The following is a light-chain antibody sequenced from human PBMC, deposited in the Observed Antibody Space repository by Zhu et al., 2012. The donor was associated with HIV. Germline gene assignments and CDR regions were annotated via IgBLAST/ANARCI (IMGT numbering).Light chain of an antibody. CDR3: QQCSRLPWT. CDR2: TTS. V-gene: IGKV3-20*01. J-gene: IGKJ1*01. CDR1: QNIGSTY. Sequence: IMLTQSPGTLSLSPGERATLSCRASQNIGSTYLAWYQQKPGQAPRLLIYTTSARATGTPARFSGSGSGTDFTLTISRLEPEDFAVYYCQQCSRLPWTFGQGTKVEVK.